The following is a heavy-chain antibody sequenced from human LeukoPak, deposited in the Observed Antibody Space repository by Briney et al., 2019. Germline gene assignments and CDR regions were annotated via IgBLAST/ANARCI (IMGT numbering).Heavy chain of an antibody. CDR2: ISGSGGDT. D-gene: IGHD2-2*01. V-gene: IGHV3-23*01. CDR3: AKDQVGLPAGPPLSSDY. Sequence: GGSLRLSCAASGFTFTNYAMSWVRQAPGKGLEWVSGISGSGGDTYTADSLRGRFIISRDNSKNTIFLQMNSLRAKDTSVYYCAKDQVGLPAGPPLSSDYWGQGTLVTVSS. J-gene: IGHJ4*02. CDR1: GFTFTNYA.